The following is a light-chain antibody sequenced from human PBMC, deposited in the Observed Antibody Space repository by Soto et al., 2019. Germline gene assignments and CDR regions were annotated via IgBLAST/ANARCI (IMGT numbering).Light chain of an antibody. J-gene: IGKJ1*01. V-gene: IGKV1-5*01. CDR1: QSISSW. CDR3: QQYISYWT. Sequence: DIHMTQSPSTLSASVGDRVTITCRASQSISSWLAWYQQKPGKAPKLLIYDASILENGVPSRFSGSGSGTEFTLTISSLQPDDFATYFCQQYISYWTFGQGTKVDIK. CDR2: DAS.